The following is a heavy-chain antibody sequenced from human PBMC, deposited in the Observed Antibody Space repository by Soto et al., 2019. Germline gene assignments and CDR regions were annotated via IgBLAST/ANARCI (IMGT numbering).Heavy chain of an antibody. Sequence: EVQLLEPGGSLVLPGGSLRLSCAASGFSFSPYPMSWVRQAPVKGLERVSTIGTTGGDTYYPDFVKGRFTISRDDAKNTVYLQMSSLRDEDAAIYYCANLRVASGRGYFDLWGRGTLVTVSS. CDR2: IGTTGGDT. CDR3: ANLRVASGRGYFDL. J-gene: IGHJ2*01. D-gene: IGHD6-25*01. CDR1: GFSFSPYP. V-gene: IGHV3-23*01.